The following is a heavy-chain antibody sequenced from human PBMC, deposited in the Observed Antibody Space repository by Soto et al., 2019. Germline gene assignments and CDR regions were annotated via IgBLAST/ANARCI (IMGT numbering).Heavy chain of an antibody. V-gene: IGHV3-74*01. CDR3: RTVFEY. CDR1: GFTFTNYW. CDR2: IDGVGTGT. J-gene: IGHJ4*02. Sequence: EVQLVQSGGGSVQPGGSLRLSCAASGFTFTNYWMHWVRQVPGKGLVWVSRIDGVGTGTSYSDSVSGRYTISRDNAENTLYLQMNSLRAEDTAVYYCRTVFEYWGKGTPVTVSS.